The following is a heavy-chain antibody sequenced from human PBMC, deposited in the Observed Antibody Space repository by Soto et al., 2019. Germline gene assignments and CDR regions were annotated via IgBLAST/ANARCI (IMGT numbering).Heavy chain of an antibody. CDR3: ARGGCSSTSCYYYYYYGMDV. D-gene: IGHD2-2*01. Sequence: SETLSLTCAVSGGSISSGGYSWSWIRQPPGKGLGWIGYIYHSGSTYYNPSLKSRVTISVDRSKNQFSLKLSSVTAADTAVYYCARGGCSSTSCYYYYYYGMDVWGQGTTVTVSS. V-gene: IGHV4-30-2*01. J-gene: IGHJ6*02. CDR2: IYHSGST. CDR1: GGSISSGGYS.